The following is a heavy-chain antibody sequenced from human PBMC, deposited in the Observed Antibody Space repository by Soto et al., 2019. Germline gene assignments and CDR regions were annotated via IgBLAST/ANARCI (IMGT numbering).Heavy chain of an antibody. CDR1: GLIFDNYA. J-gene: IGHJ5*02. CDR3: ARARGSISSSGLHT. Sequence: GGSLRLSCVVSGLIFDNYAMNWVRQAPGKGLEWVSGVSANGGSTYTADSVKGRFTISRDNSKGTLFLQMNSLRAEDTAIYYCARARGSISSSGLHTWGQGTLGTVSS. CDR2: VSANGGST. V-gene: IGHV3-23*01. D-gene: IGHD6-6*01.